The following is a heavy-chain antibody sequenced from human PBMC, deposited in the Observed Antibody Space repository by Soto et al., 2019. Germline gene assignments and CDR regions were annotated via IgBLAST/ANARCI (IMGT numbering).Heavy chain of an antibody. V-gene: IGHV4-59*01. D-gene: IGHD3-10*01. J-gene: IGHJ5*02. CDR2: IYYSGST. CDR1: GGSISSYY. Sequence: SETLSLTCTVSGGSISSYYWSWIRQPPGKGLEWIGYIYYSGSTNYNPSLKSRVTISVDTSKNQFSLKLSSVTAADTAVYYCARVFGEVARRADWFDPWGQGTLVTVSS. CDR3: ARVFGEVARRADWFDP.